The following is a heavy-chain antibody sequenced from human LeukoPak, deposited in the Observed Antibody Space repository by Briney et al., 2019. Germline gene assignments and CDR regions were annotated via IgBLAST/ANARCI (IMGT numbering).Heavy chain of an antibody. V-gene: IGHV3-23*01. CDR2: ISPSHGST. CDR1: GFTFSSYG. D-gene: IGHD3-22*01. Sequence: GGTLRLSCAASGFTFSSYGISWVRQAPGKGLEWVSAISPSHGSTYYADSVKGRFTISRDNAKNSLYLQMNSLRAEDTAVYYCAREMNYYDSSGYYNYFDYWGQGTLVTVSS. J-gene: IGHJ4*02. CDR3: AREMNYYDSSGYYNYFDY.